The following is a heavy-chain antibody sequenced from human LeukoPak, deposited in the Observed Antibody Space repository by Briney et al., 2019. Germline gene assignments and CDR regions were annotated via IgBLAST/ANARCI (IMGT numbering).Heavy chain of an antibody. CDR2: IYHSGST. D-gene: IGHD2-2*01. J-gene: IGHJ5*02. V-gene: IGHV4-30-2*01. Sequence: SETLSLTCTVSSGSISSGGYYWSWIRQPPGKGLEWIGYIYHSGSTYYNPSLKSRVTISVDTSKNQFSLKLSSVTAADTAVYYCARMGRHCSSTSCYEEGWFDPWGQGTLVTVSS. CDR3: ARMGRHCSSTSCYEEGWFDP. CDR1: SGSISSGGYY.